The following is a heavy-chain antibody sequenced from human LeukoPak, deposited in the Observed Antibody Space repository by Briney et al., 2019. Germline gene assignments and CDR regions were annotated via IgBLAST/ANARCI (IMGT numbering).Heavy chain of an antibody. CDR2: IFYSGST. J-gene: IGHJ5*02. V-gene: IGHV4-39*02. Sequence: SETLSLTCTVSGDSISSSSDYWGWIRQPPGKGLEWIGSIFYSGSTYYNASLKSRVTISVDTSSNQFSLELSSVTAADTAVYYCTRDDVRGFSWGQGTLVTVSS. CDR1: GDSISSSSDY. CDR3: TRDDVRGFS.